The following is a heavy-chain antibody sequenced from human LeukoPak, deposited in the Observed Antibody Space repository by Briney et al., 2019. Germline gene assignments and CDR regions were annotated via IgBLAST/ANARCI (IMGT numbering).Heavy chain of an antibody. Sequence: GGSLRLSCAASGFTFSSYSMNWVRQAPGKGLEWVSSISGSSYYIYYADSVKGRFTVSRDNSKNIVFLQMYSLTTEDTAVYYCARDGGLYSVVRGADYNPFDYWGQGTLVSVSS. CDR2: ISGSSYYI. V-gene: IGHV3-21*01. CDR3: ARDGGLYSVVRGADYNPFDY. CDR1: GFTFSSYS. D-gene: IGHD3-10*01. J-gene: IGHJ4*02.